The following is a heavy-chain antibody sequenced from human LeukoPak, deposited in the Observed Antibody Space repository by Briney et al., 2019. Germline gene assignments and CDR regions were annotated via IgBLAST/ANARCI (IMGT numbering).Heavy chain of an antibody. J-gene: IGHJ6*02. CDR3: ARRDPAPYYYYGMNV. CDR2: ISYDGSNK. V-gene: IGHV3-30*03. Sequence: GGSLRLSCAASGFTFSSYGMHWVRQAPGKGLEWVAVISYDGSNKYYADSVKGRFTISRDNSKNSLYLQMNSLRAEDTAVYYCARRDPAPYYYYGMNVWGQGTTVTVSS. CDR1: GFTFSSYG.